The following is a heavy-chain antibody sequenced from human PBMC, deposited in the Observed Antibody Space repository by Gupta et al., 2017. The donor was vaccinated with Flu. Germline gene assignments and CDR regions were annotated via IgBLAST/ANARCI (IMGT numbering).Heavy chain of an antibody. CDR3: ARESPFRAAAGNDAFDI. D-gene: IGHD6-13*01. V-gene: IGHV1-69*01. J-gene: IGHJ3*02. Sequence: ISWVRQAPGQGLEWMGGIIPIFGTANYAQKFQGRVTITADESTSTAYMELSSLRSEDTAVYYCARESPFRAAAGNDAFDIWGQGTMVTVSS. CDR2: IIPIFGTA.